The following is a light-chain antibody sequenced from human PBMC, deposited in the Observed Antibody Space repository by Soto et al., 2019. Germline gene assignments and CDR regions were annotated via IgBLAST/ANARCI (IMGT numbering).Light chain of an antibody. CDR3: QQLNSYPLT. J-gene: IGKJ3*01. V-gene: IGKV3-15*01. Sequence: EVVMTQSPATLSVSPGERATLSCRASQSVTTNMAWYQQKPGQAPRLLIYGASTRATGIPARFSGSGSGTDFTLTISSLQSEDFAVYYCQQLNSYPLTFGPGTKVDIK. CDR1: QSVTTN. CDR2: GAS.